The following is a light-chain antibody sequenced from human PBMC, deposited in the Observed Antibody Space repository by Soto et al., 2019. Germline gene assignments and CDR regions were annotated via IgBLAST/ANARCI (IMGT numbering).Light chain of an antibody. V-gene: IGKV3-15*01. Sequence: EIVMTQSPATLSVSPGERATLYCRASQSVSSNLAWYQQKPGQAPRLLIYTTSTRATGIPARFSGSGSGTDYTLTISRLEPEDSAVYYCQQYGYSFWTFGGGTKVAIK. CDR3: QQYGYSFWT. CDR2: TTS. CDR1: QSVSSN. J-gene: IGKJ4*02.